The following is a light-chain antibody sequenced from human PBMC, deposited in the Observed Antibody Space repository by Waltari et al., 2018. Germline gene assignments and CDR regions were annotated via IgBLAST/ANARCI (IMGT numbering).Light chain of an antibody. CDR2: AAS. J-gene: IGKJ5*01. Sequence: IQLTQSPSSLSASVGDRVTITCRASQGISSYLAWYQQKPGKAPKLLIYAASTLQSGVPSRFSGSGSGTDFTLTISSLQSEDFATYYCQQLNSYFTITFGQGTRLEIK. CDR1: QGISSY. CDR3: QQLNSYFTIT. V-gene: IGKV1-9*01.